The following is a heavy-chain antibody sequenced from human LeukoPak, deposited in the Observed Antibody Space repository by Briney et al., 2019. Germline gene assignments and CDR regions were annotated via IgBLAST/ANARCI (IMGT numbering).Heavy chain of an antibody. CDR3: ARGESSGYYFES. J-gene: IGHJ4*02. Sequence: ASVKVSCKASGGTFSSYAIRWVRQAPGQGLEWMGGIIPIFGTANYAQKFQGRVTITTDESTSTAYMELSSLRSEDTAVYYCARGESSGYYFESCGEGALGTVSS. D-gene: IGHD3-22*01. CDR1: GGTFSSYA. V-gene: IGHV1-69*05. CDR2: IIPIFGTA.